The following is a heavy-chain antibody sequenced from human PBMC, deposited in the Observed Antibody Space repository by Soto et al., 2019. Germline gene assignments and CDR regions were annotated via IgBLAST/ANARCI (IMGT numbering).Heavy chain of an antibody. CDR1: GYTFTNYG. V-gene: IGHV1-18*01. D-gene: IGHD4-17*01. CDR2: ISAYNGNT. J-gene: IGHJ4*02. CDR3: ARAGATVTSSWGDY. Sequence: QVQLVQFGAEVKKPGASVKVSCKASGYTFTNYGFTWVRQAPGQGLEWMGRISAYNGNTNYAQKLQGRVTMTTDTSTSTAFLELRSLRSDDTAVYYCARAGATVTSSWGDYWGQGSLVIVSS.